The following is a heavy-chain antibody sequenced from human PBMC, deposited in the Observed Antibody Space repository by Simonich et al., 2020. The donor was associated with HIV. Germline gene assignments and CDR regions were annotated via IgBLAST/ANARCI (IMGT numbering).Heavy chain of an antibody. CDR1: GGSISSSRYY. Sequence: LQLQEAGPGLVKPSETLSLTCTVSGGSISSSRYYWGWSRQTPGKGLEWIGSNYYYGGTSYNPSLKSRVTISVDTSKNQFSLRLTALTAADTAVYYCARRGRIAVTGYYFDYWGQGTLVTVSS. CDR3: ARRGRIAVTGYYFDY. D-gene: IGHD6-19*01. J-gene: IGHJ4*02. CDR2: NYYYGGT. V-gene: IGHV4-39*01.